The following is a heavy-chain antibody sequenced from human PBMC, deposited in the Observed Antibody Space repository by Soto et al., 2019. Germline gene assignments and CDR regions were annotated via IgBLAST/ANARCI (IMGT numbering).Heavy chain of an antibody. J-gene: IGHJ4*02. CDR1: GGTFSSYA. Sequence: VASVKVSCKASGGTFSSYAISWVRQAPGQGLEWMGGIIPIFGTANYAQKFQGRVTITADESTSTAYMELSSLRSEDTAVYYCAGAPYSSATKPEFDYWGQGTLVTVSS. D-gene: IGHD6-25*01. V-gene: IGHV1-69*13. CDR3: AGAPYSSATKPEFDY. CDR2: IIPIFGTA.